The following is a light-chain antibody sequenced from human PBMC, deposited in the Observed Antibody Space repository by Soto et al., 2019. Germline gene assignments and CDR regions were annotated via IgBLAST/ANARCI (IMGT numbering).Light chain of an antibody. V-gene: IGKV3-11*01. Sequence: IVLTQSPATLSLSPGELSTLSCRASQSVSSYLAWYQQKPGQAPRLLIYDASNRAAGIPARFSGSGSGTDFTLTISSLEPEDFAVYYCQQYNKWPRTFGQGTKVDIK. J-gene: IGKJ1*01. CDR3: QQYNKWPRT. CDR1: QSVSSY. CDR2: DAS.